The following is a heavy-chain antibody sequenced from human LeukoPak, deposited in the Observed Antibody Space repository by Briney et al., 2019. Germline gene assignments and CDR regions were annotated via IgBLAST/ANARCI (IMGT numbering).Heavy chain of an antibody. V-gene: IGHV1-2*02. Sequence: ASVKVSCKASGYTFTSYGISWVRQAPGQGLEWMGWINPNSGGTNYAQKFQGRVTMTRDTSISAAYMELSRLRSDDTAVYYCARVHCSGGSCYQQIDYWGQGTLVTVSS. CDR1: GYTFTSYG. CDR3: ARVHCSGGSCYQQIDY. D-gene: IGHD2-15*01. CDR2: INPNSGGT. J-gene: IGHJ4*02.